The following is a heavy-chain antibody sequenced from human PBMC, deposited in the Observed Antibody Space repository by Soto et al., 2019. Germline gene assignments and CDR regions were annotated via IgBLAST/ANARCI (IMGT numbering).Heavy chain of an antibody. V-gene: IGHV1-8*01. CDR1: GYTFTSYD. Sequence: QVQLVQSGAEVKKPGASVKVSCKASGYTFTSYDINWVRQATGQGLEWMGWMNPNSGNTGYAQKFQGRVTMTRNTSXXTXYXXLSSLRSEDTAVYYCARVGGSYCGGDCYFEDAFDIWGQGTMVTVSS. CDR2: MNPNSGNT. J-gene: IGHJ3*02. CDR3: ARVGGSYCGGDCYFEDAFDI. D-gene: IGHD2-21*02.